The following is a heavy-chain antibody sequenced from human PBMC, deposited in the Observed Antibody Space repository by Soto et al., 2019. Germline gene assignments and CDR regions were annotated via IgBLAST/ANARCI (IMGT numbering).Heavy chain of an antibody. J-gene: IGHJ4*02. CDR2: IKSKTDGGTT. Sequence: GESLKISCAASGFTFSNAWMSWVRQAPGKGLEWVGRIKSKTDGGTTDYAAPVKGRFTISRDDSKNTLYLQMNSLKTEDTAVYYCTTSEGLWDGYPFDYWGQGTLVTVSS. CDR3: TTSEGLWDGYPFDY. V-gene: IGHV3-15*01. CDR1: GFTFSNAW. D-gene: IGHD5-18*01.